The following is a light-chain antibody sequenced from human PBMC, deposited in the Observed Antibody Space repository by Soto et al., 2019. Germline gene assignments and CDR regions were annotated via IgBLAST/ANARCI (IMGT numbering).Light chain of an antibody. CDR2: AAS. Sequence: DIQMTQSPSSLSASIGDRVTITCRASQSISNYLNWYQQKPGTAPKLLIYAASTLQGGVPSRFSGSGSGTDFTLTISSLQPEEFATYYCQQSFITPLTFGGGTKVEIK. CDR1: QSISNY. CDR3: QQSFITPLT. V-gene: IGKV1-39*01. J-gene: IGKJ4*01.